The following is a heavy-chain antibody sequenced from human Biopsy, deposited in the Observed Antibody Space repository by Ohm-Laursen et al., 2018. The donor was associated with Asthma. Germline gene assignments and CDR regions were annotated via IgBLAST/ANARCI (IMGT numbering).Heavy chain of an antibody. CDR3: ALSQFDY. J-gene: IGHJ4*02. CDR1: GYTFRSYG. Sequence: ASVKVSCKASGYTFRSYGVSWVRQAPGQGLEWMGWISAGNGNTKYSQKFQGRVTITRDTSASTAYMDLRSMRSEDTAVYYCALSQFDYWGQGTLLTVSS. CDR2: ISAGNGNT. V-gene: IGHV1-18*04.